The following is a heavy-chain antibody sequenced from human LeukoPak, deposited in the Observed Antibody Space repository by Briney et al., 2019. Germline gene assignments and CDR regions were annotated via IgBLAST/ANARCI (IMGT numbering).Heavy chain of an antibody. CDR3: ARDSGRLQAGTFYY. CDR2: ISYDGSNK. J-gene: IGHJ4*02. Sequence: GGSLRLSCAASGFTFSSYAMHWVRQAPGKGLEWVAVISYDGSNKYYADSVKGRFTISRDNSKNTLYLQMNSLRAEETAVYYCARDSGRLQAGTFYYWGQGTLVTVSS. V-gene: IGHV3-30-3*01. D-gene: IGHD1-26*01. CDR1: GFTFSSYA.